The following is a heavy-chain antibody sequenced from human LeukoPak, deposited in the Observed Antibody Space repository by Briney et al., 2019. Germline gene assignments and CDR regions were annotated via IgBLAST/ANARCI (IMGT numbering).Heavy chain of an antibody. J-gene: IGHJ4*02. CDR2: MNPNSGNT. CDR3: ARGGGSSFPGDY. CDR1: GYTFTSYD. D-gene: IGHD6-13*01. V-gene: IGHV1-8*01. Sequence: ASVKVSCKASGYTFTSYDINWARQATGQGLEWMGWMNPNSGNTGYAQKFQGRITMTRNTSITTAYMELSSLISEDTAVYYCARGGGSSFPGDYWGQGTLVTVSS.